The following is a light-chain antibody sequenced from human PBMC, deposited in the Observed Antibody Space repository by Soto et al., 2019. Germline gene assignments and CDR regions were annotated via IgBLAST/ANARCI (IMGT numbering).Light chain of an antibody. CDR3: HQYNSYWT. CDR2: KTS. V-gene: IGKV1-5*03. CDR1: QSIISY. J-gene: IGKJ1*01. Sequence: DIQMTQSASSLSASVGDRVTITCRASQSIISYLNWYQQKPGKAPKLLIYKTSILENGVPSRFSGSGSGTEFTLSISSLQPDDFATYYCHQYNSYWTFGQGTKVDIK.